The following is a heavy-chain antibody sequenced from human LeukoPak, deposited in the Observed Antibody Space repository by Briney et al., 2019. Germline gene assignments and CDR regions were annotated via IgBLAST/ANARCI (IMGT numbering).Heavy chain of an antibody. D-gene: IGHD4-17*01. CDR2: IYPGDSDT. CDR1: GYSFTSYW. J-gene: IGHJ5*02. Sequence: GESLKISCKGSGYSFTSYWIGWVRQMPGKGLEWMGIIYPGDSDTRYSPSFQGQVTISADKSISTAYLQWSSLKASDTAMYYCARYISDYGDQGEFDPWGQGTLVTVSS. CDR3: ARYISDYGDQGEFDP. V-gene: IGHV5-51*01.